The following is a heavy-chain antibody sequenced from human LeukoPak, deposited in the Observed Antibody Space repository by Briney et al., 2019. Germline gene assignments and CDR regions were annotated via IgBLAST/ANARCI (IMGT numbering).Heavy chain of an antibody. Sequence: PGRSLRLSCAASGFTFSNAWMSWVRQAPGKGLEWVSVIYSGGSTYYADSVKGRFTISRDNSKNTLYLQMNSLRAEDTAVYYCARDSRIAAAGEVVDYWGQGTLVTVSS. CDR1: GFTFSNAW. J-gene: IGHJ4*02. CDR2: IYSGGST. D-gene: IGHD6-13*01. V-gene: IGHV3-53*01. CDR3: ARDSRIAAAGEVVDY.